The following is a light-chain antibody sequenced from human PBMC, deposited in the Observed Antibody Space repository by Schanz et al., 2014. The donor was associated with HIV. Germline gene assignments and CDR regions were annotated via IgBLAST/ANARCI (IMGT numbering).Light chain of an antibody. J-gene: IGKJ3*01. Sequence: DIQMTQSPSTLSASVGDRVTITCRASQSISAWLAWYQQKPGKAPRLLIYKASTLEGGVPSRFSGSGSGTEFTLTITSLQPDDFATYYCQQLNSYPLFAFGPGTKVDV. CDR1: QSISAW. CDR3: QQLNSYPLFA. CDR2: KAS. V-gene: IGKV1-5*03.